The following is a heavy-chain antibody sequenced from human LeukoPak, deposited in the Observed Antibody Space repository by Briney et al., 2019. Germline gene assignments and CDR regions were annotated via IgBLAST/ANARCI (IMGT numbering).Heavy chain of an antibody. Sequence: PGGSLRLSCAASGFTFSSYSMNWVRQAPGKGLEWVSYISSSGSTIYYADSVKGRFTISRDNAKNSLYLQMNSLRAEDTAVYYCARTLIVGATPIDYWGQGTLVTVSS. CDR2: ISSSGSTI. J-gene: IGHJ4*02. V-gene: IGHV3-48*04. CDR3: ARTLIVGATPIDY. D-gene: IGHD1-26*01. CDR1: GFTFSSYS.